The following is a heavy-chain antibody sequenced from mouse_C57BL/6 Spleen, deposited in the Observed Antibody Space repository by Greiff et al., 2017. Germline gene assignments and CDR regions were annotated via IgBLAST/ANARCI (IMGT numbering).Heavy chain of an antibody. Sequence: EVMLVESEGGLVQPGSSMKLSCTASGFTFSDYYMAWVRQVPEKGLEWVANINYDGSSTYYLDSLKSRFIISRDNAKNILYLQMSSLKSEDTATYYCARDCGSSYWYFDVWGTGTTVTVSS. J-gene: IGHJ1*03. CDR3: ARDCGSSYWYFDV. CDR2: INYDGSST. V-gene: IGHV5-16*01. CDR1: GFTFSDYY. D-gene: IGHD1-1*01.